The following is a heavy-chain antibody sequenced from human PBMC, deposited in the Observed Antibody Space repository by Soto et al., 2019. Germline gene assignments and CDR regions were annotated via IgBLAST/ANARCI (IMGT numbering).Heavy chain of an antibody. CDR3: AKEGGRFW. V-gene: IGHV3-9*01. CDR2: ISWNSGSI. CDR1: GFTFDDYA. J-gene: IGHJ4*02. Sequence: EVQLVESGGGLVQPGRSLRLSCAASGFTFDDYAMHWVRQAPGKGLEWVSGISWNSGSIGYADSVKGRFTISRDNAKNSLYLQMNSLRAEDTALYYCAKEGGRFWWGQGTLVTVSS. D-gene: IGHD3-3*01.